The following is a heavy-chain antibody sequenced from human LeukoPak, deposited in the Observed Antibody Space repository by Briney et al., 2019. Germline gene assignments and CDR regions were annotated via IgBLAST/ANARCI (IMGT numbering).Heavy chain of an antibody. CDR2: INAYSGDT. V-gene: IGHV1-18*01. Sequence: ASVKVSCKASGYTFTSYGISWVRQAPGQGLEWMGWINAYSGDTNYAQKFQGRATMTTDTSTSTAYMELRSLSSDDTAVYYCGRGHKAGGAHHDMDVWGRGTTVTVSS. J-gene: IGHJ6*02. D-gene: IGHD2-21*01. CDR1: GYTFTSYG. CDR3: GRGHKAGGAHHDMDV.